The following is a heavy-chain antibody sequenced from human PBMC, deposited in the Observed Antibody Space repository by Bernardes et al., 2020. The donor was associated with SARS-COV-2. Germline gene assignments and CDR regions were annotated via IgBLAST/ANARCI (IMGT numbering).Heavy chain of an antibody. CDR3: VRGPRDGHGRFEY. J-gene: IGHJ4*02. V-gene: IGHV3-74*01. CDR2: INGDGTRS. Sequence: GGSLRPSCAASGFTFSSYCMHWVRQAPGKGLMWVSRINGDGTRSTYADSVKGRFTISRDNTKNTLYLQMNGLRAEDTALYYCVRGPRDGHGRFEYWGQGTLGTVSS. CDR1: GFTFSSYC.